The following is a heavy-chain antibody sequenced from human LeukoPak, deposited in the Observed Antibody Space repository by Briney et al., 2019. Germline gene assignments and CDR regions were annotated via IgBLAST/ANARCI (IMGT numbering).Heavy chain of an antibody. CDR1: GGSISSGDYY. Sequence: SQTLSLTCTVSGGSISSGDYYWSWIRQPPGKGLEWIGYIYYSGSTYYNPSLKSRVTISVDTSKNQFSLKLSSVTAADAAVYYCAPGTVVVPAAIYRRGWGWRQGTLVTVSS. J-gene: IGHJ4*02. CDR3: APGTVVVPAAIYRRGWG. D-gene: IGHD2-2*02. V-gene: IGHV4-30-4*08. CDR2: IYYSGST.